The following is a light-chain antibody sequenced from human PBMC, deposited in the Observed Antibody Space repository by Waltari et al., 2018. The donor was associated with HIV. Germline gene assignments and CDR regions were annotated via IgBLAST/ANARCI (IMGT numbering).Light chain of an antibody. CDR1: QSVYKN. J-gene: IGKJ4*01. CDR2: DAA. Sequence: DIVMTQPPAILSLSPGERDTLSCRASQSVYKNLAWYQQKPGQSPRLLIYDAATRATGIPPRFSGSGSVTEFTLTISSLQSEDFAVYYCQQYYNLGAFGGGTKVEIK. V-gene: IGKV3-15*01. CDR3: QQYYNLGA.